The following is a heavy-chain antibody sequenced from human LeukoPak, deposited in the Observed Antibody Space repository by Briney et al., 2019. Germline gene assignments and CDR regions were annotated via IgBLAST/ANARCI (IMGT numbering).Heavy chain of an antibody. J-gene: IGHJ5*02. CDR3: ARARGGKGITRLRNWFDP. Sequence: SVNVSCKASGGTFSSYAISWVRQARGQGLEWMGGSIPIFGTANYQQKFQGRFTITTDESTSTAYMELSSLRSEDPAVYYCARARGGKGITRLRNWFDPWAQGTLVTVSS. CDR2: SIPIFGTA. D-gene: IGHD2-15*01. V-gene: IGHV1-69*05. CDR1: GGTFSSYA.